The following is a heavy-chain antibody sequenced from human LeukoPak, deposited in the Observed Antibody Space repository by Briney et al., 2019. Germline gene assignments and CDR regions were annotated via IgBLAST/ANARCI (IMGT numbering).Heavy chain of an antibody. CDR2: IYHSGST. J-gene: IGHJ4*02. V-gene: IGHV4-38-2*01. CDR1: GYSISSGYY. CDR3: ASSASIVLMVYATDY. Sequence: SETLSLTCAVSGYSISSGYYWGWIRQPPGKGLEWIGSIYHSGSTYYNPFLKSRVTISVDTSKNQFSLKLSSVTAADTAVYYCASSASIVLMVYATDYWGQGTLVTVSS. D-gene: IGHD2-8*01.